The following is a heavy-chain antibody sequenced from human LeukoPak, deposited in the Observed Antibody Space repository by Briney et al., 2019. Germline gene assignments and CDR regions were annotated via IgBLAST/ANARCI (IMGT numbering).Heavy chain of an antibody. Sequence: QPGGSLRLSCAASGFTFSSYSMNWVRRAPGKGLEWVSYISSSSSTIYYADSVKGRFTISRDNAKNSLYLQMNSLRAEDTAVYYCARGVRGDFWSGYWGEIDYWGQGTLVTVSS. CDR1: GFTFSSYS. J-gene: IGHJ4*02. V-gene: IGHV3-48*01. D-gene: IGHD3-3*01. CDR3: ARGVRGDFWSGYWGEIDY. CDR2: ISSSSSTI.